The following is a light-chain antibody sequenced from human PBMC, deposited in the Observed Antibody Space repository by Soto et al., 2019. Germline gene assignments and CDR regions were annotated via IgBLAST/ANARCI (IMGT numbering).Light chain of an antibody. Sequence: EIMWTQSPGTLSLSPGERATLSCRASQSVSSTNLAWYQQKPGQAPRLLIYGASSRATGIPDRFSGSGSGTDFTLTISRLEPEDCVVYYCQQYGSSPLLTFGGGTKVEIK. CDR1: QSVSSTN. V-gene: IGKV3-20*01. CDR2: GAS. J-gene: IGKJ4*01. CDR3: QQYGSSPLLT.